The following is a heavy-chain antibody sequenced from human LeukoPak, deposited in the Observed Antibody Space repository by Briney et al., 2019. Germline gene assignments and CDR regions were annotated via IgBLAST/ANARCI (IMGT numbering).Heavy chain of an antibody. V-gene: IGHV4-4*02. J-gene: IGHJ4*02. CDR3: ARYSGYDYSFEY. D-gene: IGHD5-12*01. CDR1: GGSVSSSW. Sequence: SETLSLTCAVSGGSVSSSWWSWVRQPPGKGLEWIGEIFHSGTTNYNPSLKSRVTISVDTSKNQFSLKLSSVTAADTAVYYCARYSGYDYSFEYWGQGTLVTVSS. CDR2: IFHSGTT.